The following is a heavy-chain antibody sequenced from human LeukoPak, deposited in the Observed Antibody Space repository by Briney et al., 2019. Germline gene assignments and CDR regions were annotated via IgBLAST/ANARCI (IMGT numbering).Heavy chain of an antibody. CDR3: ARVLGWFGELDYYYYGMDV. Sequence: SETLSLTCTVSGGSISSYYWSWIRQPPGKGLEGIGYIYYSGSTNYNPSLKSRVTISVDTSKNQFSLKLSSVTAADTAVYYCARVLGWFGELDYYYYGMDVWGQGTTVTVSS. V-gene: IGHV4-59*01. CDR1: GGSISSYY. CDR2: IYYSGST. D-gene: IGHD3-10*01. J-gene: IGHJ6*02.